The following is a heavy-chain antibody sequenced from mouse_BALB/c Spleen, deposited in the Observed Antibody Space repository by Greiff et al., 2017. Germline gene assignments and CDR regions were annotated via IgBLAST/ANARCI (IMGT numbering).Heavy chain of an antibody. CDR3: TRVQLLRVYFDY. V-gene: IGHV1S81*02. CDR1: GYTFTSYY. D-gene: IGHD1-1*01. CDR2: INPSNGGT. J-gene: IGHJ2*01. Sequence: QVQLQQSGAELVKPGASVKLSCKASGYTFTSYYMYWVKQRPGQGLEWIGEINPSNGGTNFNEKFKSKATLTVDKSSSTAYMQLSSLTSEDSAVYCCTRVQLLRVYFDYWGQGTTLTVSS.